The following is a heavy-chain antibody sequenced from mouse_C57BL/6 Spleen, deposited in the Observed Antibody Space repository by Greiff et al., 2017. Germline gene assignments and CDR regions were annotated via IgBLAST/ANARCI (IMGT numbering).Heavy chain of an antibody. Sequence: EVKVVESGGGLVQSGRSLRLSCATSGFTFSDFYMEWVRQAPGKGLEWIAASRNKANDYTTEYSASVKGRFIVSRDTSQSILYLQMNALRAEDTAIYYCARDAGYGNWYFDVWGTGTTVTVSS. V-gene: IGHV7-1*01. CDR2: SRNKANDYTT. J-gene: IGHJ1*03. D-gene: IGHD2-1*01. CDR1: GFTFSDFY. CDR3: ARDAGYGNWYFDV.